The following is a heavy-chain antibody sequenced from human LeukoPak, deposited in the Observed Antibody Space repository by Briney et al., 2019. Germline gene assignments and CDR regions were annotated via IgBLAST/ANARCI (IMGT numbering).Heavy chain of an antibody. D-gene: IGHD6-6*01. V-gene: IGHV3-48*03. CDR2: VDVSGTSK. Sequence: GGSLRLSCAVSGFTCSNFEMNWVRQAPGKGLEWVSYVDVSGTSKYYADSVKGRFTISRDSAKNSLYLQMSSLRADDTAVYYCARGRYSTSPLDYWGQGTLVTVSS. J-gene: IGHJ4*02. CDR1: GFTCSNFE. CDR3: ARGRYSTSPLDY.